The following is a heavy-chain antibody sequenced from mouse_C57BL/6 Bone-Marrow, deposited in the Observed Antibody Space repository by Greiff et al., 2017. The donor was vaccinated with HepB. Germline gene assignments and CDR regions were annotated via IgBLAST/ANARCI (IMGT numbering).Heavy chain of an antibody. CDR1: GYTFTSYG. J-gene: IGHJ4*01. CDR3: ARSVYRDYAKDY. Sequence: QVQLQQSGAELARPGASVKLSCKASGYTFTSYGISWVKQRTGQGLEWIGEIYPRSGNTYYNEKFKGKATLTADKSSSTAYMELRSLTSEDSAVYFCARSVYRDYAKDYWGQGTSVTVSS. D-gene: IGHD1-1*01. CDR2: IYPRSGNT. V-gene: IGHV1-81*01.